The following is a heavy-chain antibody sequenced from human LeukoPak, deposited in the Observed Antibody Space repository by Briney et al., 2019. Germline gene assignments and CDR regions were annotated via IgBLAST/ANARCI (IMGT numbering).Heavy chain of an antibody. CDR2: IYYSGST. J-gene: IGHJ5*02. Sequence: PSETLSLTCTVSGGSISSYYWSWIRQPPGKGLEWIGYIYYSGSTNYNPSLKSRVTISVDTSKNQFSLKLSSVTAADTAVYYCARGYCSSTSCPGLFDPWGQGTLVTVSS. D-gene: IGHD2-2*01. V-gene: IGHV4-59*01. CDR3: ARGYCSSTSCPGLFDP. CDR1: GGSISSYY.